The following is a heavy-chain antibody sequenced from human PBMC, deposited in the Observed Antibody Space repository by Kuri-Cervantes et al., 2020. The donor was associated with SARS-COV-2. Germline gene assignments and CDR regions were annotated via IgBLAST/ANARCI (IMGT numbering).Heavy chain of an antibody. V-gene: IGHV4-34*01. CDR3: ARGHIGVVPSPFLGLGPHSYYYHMDV. CDR2: INHSGGT. Sequence: SETLSLTCAVFGASLNTYSWSWIRQPPGKGLEWIGEINHSGGTKYKASLKGRVSISVDASKNQISLKLTSATAADAAVYYCARGHIGVVPSPFLGLGPHSYYYHMDVWGQGTMVTVSS. J-gene: IGHJ6*02. D-gene: IGHD2-2*01. CDR1: GASLNTYS.